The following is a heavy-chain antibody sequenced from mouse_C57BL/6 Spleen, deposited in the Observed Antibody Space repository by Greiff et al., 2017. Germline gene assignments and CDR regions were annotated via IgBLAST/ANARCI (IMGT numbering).Heavy chain of an antibody. Sequence: VQLQQSGAELVRPGASVKLSCTASGFNIKDDYMHWVKQRPEQGLEWIGWIDPENGDTEYASKFQGKATITADTSSNTAYLQLSSLTSEDTAVYYCTTLWLRRGDYYAMDYWGQGTSVTVAS. J-gene: IGHJ4*01. CDR3: TTLWLRRGDYYAMDY. CDR1: GFNIKDDY. D-gene: IGHD2-2*01. V-gene: IGHV14-4*01. CDR2: IDPENGDT.